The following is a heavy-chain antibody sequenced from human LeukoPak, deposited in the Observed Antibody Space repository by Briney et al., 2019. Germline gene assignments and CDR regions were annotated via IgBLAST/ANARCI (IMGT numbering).Heavy chain of an antibody. J-gene: IGHJ3*02. CDR2: IYYNGST. Sequence: SETLSLTCTVSGGSITNYFWSWIRQPPGKGLEWIGLIYYNGSTNYNPSLKSRLTISVDTSKNQFSLKLSSVTAADTAVYYCARGATTYYYGSGTPPFDIWGQGTMVTVSS. D-gene: IGHD3-10*01. V-gene: IGHV4-59*12. CDR1: GGSITNYF. CDR3: ARGATTYYYGSGTPPFDI.